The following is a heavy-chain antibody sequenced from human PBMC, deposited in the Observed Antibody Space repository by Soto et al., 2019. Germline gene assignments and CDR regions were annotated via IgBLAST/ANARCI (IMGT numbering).Heavy chain of an antibody. V-gene: IGHV3-53*04. J-gene: IGHJ6*03. CDR1: GFTVSGNY. CDR2: LYSGGNT. CDR3: TRAVWGLWFGYMDV. D-gene: IGHD3-10*01. Sequence: EVQLVESGGGLVQPGGSLRLSCAASGFTVSGNYMSWVRQAPGKGLEWVSILYSGGNTYYADSVRGRFTISRHNSENTLYLQINSLRPDDTAVYCCTRAVWGLWFGYMDVWGKGTAVTVSS.